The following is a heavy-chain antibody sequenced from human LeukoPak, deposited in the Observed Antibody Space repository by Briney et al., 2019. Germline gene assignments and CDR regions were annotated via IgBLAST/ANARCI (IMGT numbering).Heavy chain of an antibody. CDR1: GVSITNTNDY. Sequence: SETLSLTCTASGVSITNTNDYWGWVRQSPGRGLEWLGNIFYNGSPYYNPSLKSRVAISVDTSKNHFSLTLNAVTAADTAVYYCASYSGTYSAFEIWGQGTQVTVSS. CDR3: ASYSGTYSAFEI. CDR2: IFYNGSP. D-gene: IGHD1-26*01. J-gene: IGHJ3*02. V-gene: IGHV4-39*07.